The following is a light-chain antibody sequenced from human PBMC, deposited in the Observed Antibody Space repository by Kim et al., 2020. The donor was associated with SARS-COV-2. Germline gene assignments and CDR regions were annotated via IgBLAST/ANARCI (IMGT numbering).Light chain of an antibody. CDR1: QSVSSN. J-gene: IGKJ4*01. V-gene: IGKV3-15*01. CDR2: GAS. Sequence: EIVVTQSPATLSVSPGERATLSCRASQSVSSNLAWYQQKPGQAPRLLIYGASTRATGIPARFSGSGSGTEFTLTISSLQSEDFAVYYCQQYNNWPPRTTFGGGTKVDIK. CDR3: QQYNNWPPRTT.